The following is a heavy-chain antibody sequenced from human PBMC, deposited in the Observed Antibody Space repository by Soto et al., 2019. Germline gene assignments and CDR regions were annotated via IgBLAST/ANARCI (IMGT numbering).Heavy chain of an antibody. Sequence: SETLSLTCTVSGGSISSYYWSWIRQPPGRGLEWIGYIYYSGSTNYNPSLKSRVTISVDTSKNQFSLKLSSVTAADTAVYYCARDRSDNWFDPWGQGTLVTVSS. D-gene: IGHD1-26*01. CDR3: ARDRSDNWFDP. V-gene: IGHV4-59*01. CDR2: IYYSGST. J-gene: IGHJ5*02. CDR1: GGSISSYY.